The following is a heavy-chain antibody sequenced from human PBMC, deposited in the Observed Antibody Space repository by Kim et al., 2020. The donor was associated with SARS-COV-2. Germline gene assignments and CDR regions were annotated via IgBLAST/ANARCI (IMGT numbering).Heavy chain of an antibody. Sequence: QKVQGRVTITADESTSTAYMELSSLRSEDTAVYYCARDYYDSSGLILFDYWGQGTLVTVSS. V-gene: IGHV1-69*01. J-gene: IGHJ4*02. D-gene: IGHD3-22*01. CDR3: ARDYYDSSGLILFDY.